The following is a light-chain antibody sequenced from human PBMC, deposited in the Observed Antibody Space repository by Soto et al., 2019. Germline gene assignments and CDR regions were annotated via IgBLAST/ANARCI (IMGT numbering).Light chain of an antibody. CDR3: ASWDEGLNGWV. Sequence: SVLSQPPSASGTPGQRVTISCSGVTANIGRNSVNWFQHLPGTAPKLLVYSDYHRPSGVADRFSGSKSGTSASLAISGLQSEDEADYYCASWDEGLNGWVFGGGTKVTVL. V-gene: IGLV1-44*01. CDR2: SDY. CDR1: TANIGRNS. J-gene: IGLJ3*02.